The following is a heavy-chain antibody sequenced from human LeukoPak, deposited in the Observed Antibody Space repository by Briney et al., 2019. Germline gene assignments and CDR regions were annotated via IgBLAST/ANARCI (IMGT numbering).Heavy chain of an antibody. CDR1: GFTFSSYG. CDR3: ARGWNTTPRSGFDI. CDR2: INNDGSIT. V-gene: IGHV3-74*01. J-gene: IGHJ3*02. D-gene: IGHD1/OR15-1a*01. Sequence: GGSLRLSCAASGFTFSSYGMHWVRQAPGKGLVWVSNINNDGSITTYADSVKGRFTISRDNVKNTLFLQMNSLGAEDTALYYCARGWNTTPRSGFDIWGLGTMVTVSS.